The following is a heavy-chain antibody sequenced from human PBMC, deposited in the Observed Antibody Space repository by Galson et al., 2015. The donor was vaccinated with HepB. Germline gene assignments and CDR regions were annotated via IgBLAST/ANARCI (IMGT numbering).Heavy chain of an antibody. CDR1: GYTITSYY. CDR3: ARGSENYPLKY. D-gene: IGHD3-3*01. Sequence: SVKVSCKASGYTITSYYIHWVRQAPGQGLEWMGIINPSGGRTNYAQEFQGRVTMTRDTSTNTVYMELRSLTSEDTALYYCARGSENYPLKYWGQGTLVTVSS. CDR2: INPSGGRT. J-gene: IGHJ4*02. V-gene: IGHV1-46*03.